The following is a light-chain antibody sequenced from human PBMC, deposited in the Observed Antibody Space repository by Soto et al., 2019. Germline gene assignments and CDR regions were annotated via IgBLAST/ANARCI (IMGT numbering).Light chain of an antibody. CDR2: DVS. Sequence: QSALTQPTSASGSPGQSITISCTGTSSDVGGRDHVSWYQQHPGKAPKLMIYDVSNRPSGVSNRFSGSKSGNTASLTISGLQAEDEADYYCCSYTTSTTGVFGTGTKVTVL. CDR3: CSYTTSTTGV. V-gene: IGLV2-14*01. CDR1: SSDVGGRDH. J-gene: IGLJ1*01.